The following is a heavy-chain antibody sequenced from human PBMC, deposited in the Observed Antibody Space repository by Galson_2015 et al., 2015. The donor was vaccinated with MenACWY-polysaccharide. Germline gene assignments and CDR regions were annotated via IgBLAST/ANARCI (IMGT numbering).Heavy chain of an antibody. CDR1: GYSFSSYD. CDR2: MNPNSGNT. D-gene: IGHD3-22*01. J-gene: IGHJ5*02. CDR3: ARGGKYYYDSSGYLNWFDP. V-gene: IGHV1-8*01. Sequence: SVKVSCKASGYSFSSYDINWVRQTTGQGLEWMGWMNPNSGNTGYAQKIQGRVTMTRNTSISIAYMELSSLRSEDTAVYYCARGGKYYYDSSGYLNWFDPWGQGILVAVAS.